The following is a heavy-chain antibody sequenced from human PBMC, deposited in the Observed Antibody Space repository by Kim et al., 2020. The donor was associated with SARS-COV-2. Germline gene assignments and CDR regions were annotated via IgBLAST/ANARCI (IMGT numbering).Heavy chain of an antibody. CDR3: ARMGRAVTPSGYYFGFDY. CDR2: IYYSGST. D-gene: IGHD3-22*01. V-gene: IGHV4-59*01. CDR1: GGSISSYY. J-gene: IGHJ4*02. Sequence: SETLSLTCTVSGGSISSYYWSWIRQPPGKGLEWIGYIYYSGSTNYNPSLKSRVTISVDTSKNQFSLKLSSVTAADTAVYYCARMGRAVTPSGYYFGFDYWGQGTLVTVSS.